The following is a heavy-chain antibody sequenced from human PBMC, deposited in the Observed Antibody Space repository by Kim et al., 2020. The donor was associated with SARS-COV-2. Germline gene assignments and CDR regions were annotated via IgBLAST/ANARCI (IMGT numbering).Heavy chain of an antibody. D-gene: IGHD6-19*01. Sequence: GGSLRLSCAASGFTFSDYYMSWIRQAPGKGLEWVSYISSCGSTIYYADSVKGRFTISRDNAKNSLYLQMNSLRAEDTAVYYCARDGTIAVAGFRSLNYWGQGSLVTVAS. CDR3: ARDGTIAVAGFRSLNY. V-gene: IGHV3-11*01. J-gene: IGHJ4*02. CDR1: GFTFSDYY. CDR2: ISSCGSTI.